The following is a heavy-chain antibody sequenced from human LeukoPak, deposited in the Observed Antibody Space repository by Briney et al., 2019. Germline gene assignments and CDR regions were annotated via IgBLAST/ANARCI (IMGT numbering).Heavy chain of an antibody. V-gene: IGHV1-24*01. J-gene: IGHJ4*02. Sequence: ASLTVSCKVSGYTLTELSMHWVRQAPGKGLEWMGGFDPEDGETIYTQKFQGRVTMTEDTSTDTAYMELSSLRSEDTAVYYCATIDGHYDSSGYWGQGTLVIVSS. D-gene: IGHD3-22*01. CDR1: GYTLTELS. CDR3: ATIDGHYDSSGY. CDR2: FDPEDGET.